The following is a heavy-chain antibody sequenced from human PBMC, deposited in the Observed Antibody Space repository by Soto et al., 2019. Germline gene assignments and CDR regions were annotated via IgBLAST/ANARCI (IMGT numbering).Heavy chain of an antibody. CDR2: MTPDSGDT. CDR1: GHTLASYD. V-gene: IGHV1-8*01. D-gene: IGHD3-16*01. J-gene: IGHJ5*01. CDR3: ARDPFYGGFDS. Sequence: QVQLVQSGAEVRKPGASVKVSCKASGHTLASYDINWVRQATGQGLEWMGWMTPDSGDTGYAQKFQGRVTMTWDTSLTTAYMELSSLRSADTAVYYFARDPFYGGFDSWGQGTRVTVSS.